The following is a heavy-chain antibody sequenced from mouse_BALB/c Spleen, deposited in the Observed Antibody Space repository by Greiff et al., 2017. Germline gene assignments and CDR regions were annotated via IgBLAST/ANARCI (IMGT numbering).Heavy chain of an antibody. CDR1: GFTFSDYY. Sequence: EVQLVESGGGLVKPGGSLKLSCAASGFTFSDYYMYWVRQTPEKRLEWVATISDGGSYTYYPDSVKGRFTISRDNAKNNLYLQMSSLKSEDTAMYYCAREAQLGRGFAYWGQGTLVTVSA. CDR3: AREAQLGRGFAY. V-gene: IGHV5-4*02. D-gene: IGHD4-1*02. CDR2: ISDGGSYT. J-gene: IGHJ3*01.